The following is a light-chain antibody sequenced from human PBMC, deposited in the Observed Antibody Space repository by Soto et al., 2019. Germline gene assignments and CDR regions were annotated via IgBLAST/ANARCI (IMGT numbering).Light chain of an antibody. CDR3: STYINSITFVI. J-gene: IGLJ2*01. V-gene: IGLV2-14*01. CDR1: SSDVGAYNY. CDR2: EVS. Sequence: QSALTQPASVSGSPGQSITISCTGTSSDVGAYNYISWYQQHPGNAPKLMIYEVSNRPSGVSTRFSGSKSGNTASLTISGLQAEDEGDYYCSTYINSITFVIFGGGTKLTVL.